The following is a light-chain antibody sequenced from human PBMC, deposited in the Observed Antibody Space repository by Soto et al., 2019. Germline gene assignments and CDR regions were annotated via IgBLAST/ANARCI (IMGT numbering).Light chain of an antibody. CDR2: GAS. CDR1: QSVRTK. CDR3: QQYNTWPAEIT. J-gene: IGKJ5*01. V-gene: IGKV3D-15*01. Sequence: EIVLTQSPATLSVSPGERATLSCRASQSVRTKVAWYQQTPGQAPRLLIYGASSRATGIPARFSGSGSGTEFTLTISSLQSEDSAVYYCQQYNTWPAEITFGQGTRLEIK.